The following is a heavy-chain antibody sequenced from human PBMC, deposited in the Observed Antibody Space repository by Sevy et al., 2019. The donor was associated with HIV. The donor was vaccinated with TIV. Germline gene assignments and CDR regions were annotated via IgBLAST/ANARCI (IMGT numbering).Heavy chain of an antibody. Sequence: GGSLRLSCAASGFTFSNAWMNWVRQAPGKGLEWVGRIKSKTDGGTTDYAAPVKGRFTISRDDSKNTRYLKMNSLKTGETAVYYCTTDGGGYNYGYSFDYWGQGTLVTVSS. CDR2: IKSKTDGGTT. CDR3: TTDGGGYNYGYSFDY. J-gene: IGHJ4*02. V-gene: IGHV3-15*07. CDR1: GFTFSNAW. D-gene: IGHD5-18*01.